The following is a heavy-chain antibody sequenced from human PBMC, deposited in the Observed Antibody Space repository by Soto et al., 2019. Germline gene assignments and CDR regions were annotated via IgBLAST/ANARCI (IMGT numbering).Heavy chain of an antibody. CDR1: GGSISNHY. Sequence: PSETLSLTCTVSGGSISNHYWSWIRQPPGKGLEWIGDINYNGSTNYNPSLKSRVTISVDTSKNQFSLKLSSVTAADTAVYYCARGRRGVATYYYYYMDVWGKGTTVTV. J-gene: IGHJ6*03. CDR2: INYNGST. V-gene: IGHV4-59*11. CDR3: ARGRRGVATYYYYYMDV. D-gene: IGHD5-12*01.